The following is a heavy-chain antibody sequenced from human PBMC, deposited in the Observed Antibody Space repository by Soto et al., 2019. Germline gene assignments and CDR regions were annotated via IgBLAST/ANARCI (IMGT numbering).Heavy chain of an antibody. Sequence: QMNLVEAGGGVVQPGRSLRLSCAASGFVFSDYGMHWVRQAPGKGLEWVALITNDGNNEYYRESVKGRFSISRGRSTNPVVLLMQRQGSAEKGVSYSAREGPGGGRHFYYAMVVWGEELKVTVPP. CDR1: GFVFSDYG. CDR3: AREGPGGGRHFYYAMVV. D-gene: IGHD1-26*01. V-gene: IGHV3-30*03. CDR2: ITNDGNNE. J-gene: IGHJ6*04.